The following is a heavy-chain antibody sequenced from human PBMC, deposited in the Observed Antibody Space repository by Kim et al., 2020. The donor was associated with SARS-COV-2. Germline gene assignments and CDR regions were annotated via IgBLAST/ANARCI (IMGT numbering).Heavy chain of an antibody. V-gene: IGHV3-23*01. J-gene: IGHJ4*01. Sequence: GGSLRLSCTASGFTFNNYGMSWVRQAPGKGLEWVSAINGSGGNTYYADSVKGRFTISRDNSKNTLYLQINNLRAEDTAVYPCARSSSDYDSSCYYSQYY. CDR1: GFTFNNYG. CDR3: ARSSSDYDSSCYYSQYY. D-gene: IGHD3-22*01. CDR2: INGSGGNT.